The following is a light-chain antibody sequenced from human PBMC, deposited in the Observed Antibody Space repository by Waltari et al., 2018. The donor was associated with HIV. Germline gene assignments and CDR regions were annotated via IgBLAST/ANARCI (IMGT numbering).Light chain of an antibody. CDR2: KDN. Sequence: YELTQPPSVSVSPGQTARITCPGDALPDHFAHWYQQRPGQAPILLIFKDNKRPAGIPERFSGSSSGTTVTLTISGVQAEDEADYYCQSADSSGALGVFGGGTKLTVL. J-gene: IGLJ2*01. CDR3: QSADSSGALGV. CDR1: ALPDHF. V-gene: IGLV3-25*03.